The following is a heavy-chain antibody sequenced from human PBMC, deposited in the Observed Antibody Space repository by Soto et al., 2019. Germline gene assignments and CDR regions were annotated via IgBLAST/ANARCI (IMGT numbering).Heavy chain of an antibody. CDR2: ISGSGGST. D-gene: IGHD6-19*01. CDR3: AKIPIAVAAHYYYYGMDV. V-gene: IGHV3-23*01. J-gene: IGHJ6*02. Sequence: EVQLLESGGGLVQPGGSLRLSCAASGFTFSSYAMSWVRQAPGKGLEWVSAISGSGGSTYYADSVKGRFTISRDNSKNTLYLQMNSLRAEDTAVYYCAKIPIAVAAHYYYYGMDVWGQGTTVTVSS. CDR1: GFTFSSYA.